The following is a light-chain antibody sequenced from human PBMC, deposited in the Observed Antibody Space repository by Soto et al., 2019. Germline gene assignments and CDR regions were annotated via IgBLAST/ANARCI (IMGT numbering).Light chain of an antibody. CDR3: QQYGRSPFT. CDR1: QSVSSNY. J-gene: IGKJ3*01. CDR2: GAS. Sequence: EIVMTQSPGTLSLSPGETATLSCRASQSVSSNYVAWFHQKPGQAPRLLIYGASSRATGVPDRFSASGSGTDLTLTISRVEPEDFAVYYCQQYGRSPFTFGPGTKVDIK. V-gene: IGKV3-20*01.